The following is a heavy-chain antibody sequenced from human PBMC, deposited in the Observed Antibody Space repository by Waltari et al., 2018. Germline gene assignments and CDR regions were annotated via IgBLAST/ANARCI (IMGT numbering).Heavy chain of an antibody. CDR3: AKDSYYYDSSGHYYDY. J-gene: IGHJ4*02. D-gene: IGHD3-22*01. CDR2: ISGSGGST. V-gene: IGHV3-23*01. Sequence: EVQLLESGGGLVQPGGSLRLSCAASGFTFSSYAMSWVRQAPGKGLEWVSAISGSGGSTYYADSVKDRFTISRDNSKNTLYLQMNSLRAEDTAVYYCAKDSYYYDSSGHYYDYWGQGTLVTVSS. CDR1: GFTFSSYA.